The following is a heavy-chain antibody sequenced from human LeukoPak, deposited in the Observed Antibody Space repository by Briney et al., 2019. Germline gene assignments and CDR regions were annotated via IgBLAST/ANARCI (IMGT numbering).Heavy chain of an antibody. CDR2: ISEDDDT. J-gene: IGHJ4*02. V-gene: IGHV3-43*02. CDR1: GFTFADHV. Sequence: PGGSLRLSCVASGFTFADHVVHWIRQVPRKGLEWLAFISEDDDTYYADSVQGRFTISRDNSKNSLYFELQSLTTDDAALYYCVKEASDPYFFDFWGQGTLVTVSS. CDR3: VKEASDPYFFDF.